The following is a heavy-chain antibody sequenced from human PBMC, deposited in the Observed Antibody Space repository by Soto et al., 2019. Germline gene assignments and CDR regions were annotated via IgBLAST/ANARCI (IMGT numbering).Heavy chain of an antibody. J-gene: IGHJ6*02. CDR3: AKDGASGSYPPYYYYGLDV. Sequence: EVQLLESGGGLVQPGGSLRLSCSASGFTFSSYAMSWVRQAPGKGLEWVSSISGSGGNAYYADSVRGRFTISRDNSKNTVRLQMNSLRADDTAVYHCAKDGASGSYPPYYYYGLDVWGQGTTVTVSS. D-gene: IGHD1-26*01. V-gene: IGHV3-23*01. CDR2: ISGSGGNA. CDR1: GFTFSSYA.